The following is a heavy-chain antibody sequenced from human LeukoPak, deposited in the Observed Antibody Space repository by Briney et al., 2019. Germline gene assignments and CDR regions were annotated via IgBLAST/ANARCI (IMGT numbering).Heavy chain of an antibody. CDR2: ISGDGGST. D-gene: IGHD5-12*01. J-gene: IGHJ4*02. Sequence: PGGSLRLSCAASGFTFDDYAMHWVRQAPGKGLEWVSLISGDGGSTYYADSVKGRFTISRDNNKNSLYLQMNSLRTEDTALYYCAKDMGYSGYVLIDYWGQGTLVTVSS. CDR3: AKDMGYSGYVLIDY. CDR1: GFTFDDYA. V-gene: IGHV3-43*02.